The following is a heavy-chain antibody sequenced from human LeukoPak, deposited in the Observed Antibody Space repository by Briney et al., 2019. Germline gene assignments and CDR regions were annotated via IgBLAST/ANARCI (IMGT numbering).Heavy chain of an antibody. Sequence: GRSLRLSCAASGFTFSSYGMHWVRQAPGKGLEWVAVISYDGSNKYYADSVKGRFTISRDNSKNTLYLQMNSPRAEDTAVYYCAILAGPIDYWGQGTLVTVSS. CDR3: AILAGPIDY. CDR1: GFTFSSYG. V-gene: IGHV3-30*03. CDR2: ISYDGSNK. D-gene: IGHD3-3*01. J-gene: IGHJ4*02.